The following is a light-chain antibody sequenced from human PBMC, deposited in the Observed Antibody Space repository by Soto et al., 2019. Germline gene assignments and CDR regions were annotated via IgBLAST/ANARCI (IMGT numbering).Light chain of an antibody. V-gene: IGKV1-39*01. Sequence: QLTQSPSSLSASVGDRVTITCRASQSISTYLDWYQQKPGQAPKLLIYGASSLQSGVPSRFSGSGSGTDFTLTISRLQPEDFATYYCQHYYSPLWTFGQGTKVDI. CDR2: GAS. CDR1: QSISTY. CDR3: QHYYSPLWT. J-gene: IGKJ1*01.